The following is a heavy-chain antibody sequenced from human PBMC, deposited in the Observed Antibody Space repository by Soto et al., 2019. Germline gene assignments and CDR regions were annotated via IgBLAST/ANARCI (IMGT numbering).Heavy chain of an antibody. CDR3: AHRSGSGSYDAFDI. D-gene: IGHD3-10*01. V-gene: IGHV2-5*02. CDR1: GFSLSTSGVG. CDR2: IYWDDDK. J-gene: IGHJ3*02. Sequence: QITLKESGPTLVKPTQTLTLTCTFSGFSLSTSGVGVGWIRQPPGKALEWLALIYWDDDKRYSPSLKSRLTIPKDTSKNQVVLTMTNMDPVDTATYYCAHRSGSGSYDAFDIWGQGTMVTVSS.